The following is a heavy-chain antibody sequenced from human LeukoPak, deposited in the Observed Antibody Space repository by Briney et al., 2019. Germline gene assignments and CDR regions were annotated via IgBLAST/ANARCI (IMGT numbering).Heavy chain of an antibody. CDR3: RGIQLWARTYAFDI. J-gene: IGHJ3*02. V-gene: IGHV3-7*01. Sequence: PGGSLRLSCAASGFTFSSYWMSWVRQAPGKGREWVANIKQDGSEKYYVDSVKGRFTISRDNAKNSLYLQMNSLRAEDTAVYYCRGIQLWARTYAFDIWGQGTMVTVSS. D-gene: IGHD5-18*01. CDR2: IKQDGSEK. CDR1: GFTFSSYW.